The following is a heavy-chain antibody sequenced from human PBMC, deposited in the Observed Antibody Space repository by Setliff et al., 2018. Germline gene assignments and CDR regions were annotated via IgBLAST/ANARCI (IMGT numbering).Heavy chain of an antibody. CDR1: GYTFSTYA. V-gene: IGHV1-3*01. CDR2: INAGNGIT. CDR3: ARNIMIFGVLNTAEYFQH. Sequence: ASVKVSCKASGYTFSTYAIHWVRQAHGQRPDWMGWINAGNGITKYSQKFQGRVTVTRDTSASTAYMELSSLRSDDTAVYYCARNIMIFGVLNTAEYFQHWGQGTLVTVSS. J-gene: IGHJ1*01. D-gene: IGHD3-3*01.